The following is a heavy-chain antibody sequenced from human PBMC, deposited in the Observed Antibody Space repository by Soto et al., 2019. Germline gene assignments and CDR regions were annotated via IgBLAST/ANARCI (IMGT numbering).Heavy chain of an antibody. CDR2: VSHDGSNT. CDR1: GFTFSDYA. Sequence: VQLVESGGGVVQPGRSLRLSCAAAGFTFSDYAMHWVRQAPGKGLEWVAVVSHDGSNTHYADSLKGRFTITRDSSKNKVHLEMTSQKAEDTAVYYCAKGGQQWLVTSCFNYWGQGTLVTVSS. V-gene: IGHV3-30*18. J-gene: IGHJ4*02. CDR3: AKGGQQWLVTSCFNY. D-gene: IGHD6-19*01.